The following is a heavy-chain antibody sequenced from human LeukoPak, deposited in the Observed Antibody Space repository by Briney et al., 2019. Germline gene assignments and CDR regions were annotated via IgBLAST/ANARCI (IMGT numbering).Heavy chain of an antibody. CDR3: ARAIRSSSAGDY. V-gene: IGHV5-51*03. Sequence: PGESLKISCKGSGYSFTSYLISWVRQMPGKGLEWMGSIYPGDSDTRCTPSFQAQVTISADKSISTAYCQWSSLKAPDTAMYYCARAIRSSSAGDYWGQGTLVTVSS. CDR2: IYPGDSDT. J-gene: IGHJ4*02. D-gene: IGHD6-6*01. CDR1: GYSFTSYL.